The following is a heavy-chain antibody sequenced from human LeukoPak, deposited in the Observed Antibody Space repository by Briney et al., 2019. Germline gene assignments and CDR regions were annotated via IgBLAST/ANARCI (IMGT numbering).Heavy chain of an antibody. CDR1: GFTFSSYS. Sequence: GGSLRLSCAASGFTFSSYSMNWVRQAPGKGLEWVSSISSSSSYIYYAGSVKGRFTISRDNAKNSLYLQMNSLRAEDTAVYYCARDPDYYDSSGYSDDAFDIWGQGTMVTVSS. V-gene: IGHV3-21*01. CDR2: ISSSSSYI. D-gene: IGHD3-22*01. J-gene: IGHJ3*02. CDR3: ARDPDYYDSSGYSDDAFDI.